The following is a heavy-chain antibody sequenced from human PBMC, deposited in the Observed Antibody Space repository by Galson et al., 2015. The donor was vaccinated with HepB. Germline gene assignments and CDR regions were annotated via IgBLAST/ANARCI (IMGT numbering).Heavy chain of an antibody. V-gene: IGHV1-69*13. Sequence: SVKVSCKASGGTFSSYAISWVRQAPGQGLEWMGGIIPIFGTANYAQKFQGRVTITADESTSTAYMELSSLRSEDTAVYYCASSPRTIVVVPAATEAFDIWGQGTMVTVSS. CDR2: IIPIFGTA. D-gene: IGHD2-2*01. CDR1: GGTFSSYA. J-gene: IGHJ3*02. CDR3: ASSPRTIVVVPAATEAFDI.